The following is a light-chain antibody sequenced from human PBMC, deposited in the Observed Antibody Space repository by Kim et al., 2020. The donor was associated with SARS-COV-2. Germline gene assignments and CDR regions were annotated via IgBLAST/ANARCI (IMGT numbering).Light chain of an antibody. J-gene: IGKJ4*01. CDR3: HQYYSPPLT. CDR1: LSVLYTSNNKNF. CDR2: WAS. Sequence: DIVMTQSPDSLAVSLGERATINCKSSLSVLYTSNNKNFLAWYQQKPGQPPKLLIYWASTRVSGVPDRFSGSGSGTDFTLTISSLQADDVAIYYCHQYYSPPLTFGGGTKVDIK. V-gene: IGKV4-1*01.